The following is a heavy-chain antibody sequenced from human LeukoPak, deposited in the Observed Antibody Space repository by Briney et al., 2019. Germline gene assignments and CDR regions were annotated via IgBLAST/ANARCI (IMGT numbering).Heavy chain of an antibody. CDR3: AKRACSSGTCHLEY. J-gene: IGHJ4*02. CDR2: ITDSGGST. D-gene: IGHD2-15*01. CDR1: GFTFNIYV. Sequence: GGSLRLSCAASGFTFNIYVMSWVRQAPGKGLEWVSAITDSGGSTFYADSVKGRFTISRDNSTNTLYLQMNSLRAEDTAVYYCAKRACSSGTCHLEYWGQGTLVTVSS. V-gene: IGHV3-23*01.